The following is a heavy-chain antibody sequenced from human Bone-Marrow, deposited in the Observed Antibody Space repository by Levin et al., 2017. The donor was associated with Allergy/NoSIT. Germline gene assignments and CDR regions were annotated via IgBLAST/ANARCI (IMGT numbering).Heavy chain of an antibody. CDR1: GGSISSSSYY. CDR3: ARHVLGSSGWFTYDY. Sequence: SQTLSLTCTVSGGSISSSSYYWGWIRQPPGKGLEWIGSIYYSGSTYYNPSLKSRVTISVDTSKNQFSLKLSSVTAADTAVYYCARHVLGSSGWFTYDYWGQGTLVTVSS. CDR2: IYYSGST. J-gene: IGHJ4*02. V-gene: IGHV4-39*01. D-gene: IGHD6-19*01.